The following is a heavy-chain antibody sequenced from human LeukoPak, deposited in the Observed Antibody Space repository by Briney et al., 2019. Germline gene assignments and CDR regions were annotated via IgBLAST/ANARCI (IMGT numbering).Heavy chain of an antibody. V-gene: IGHV3-33*08. Sequence: GGSLRLSCAASGFTFSSYSMNWVRQAPGKGLEWVAVIWYDGSDKYYADSVKGRFTISRDNSKNTLYLQMNSLRAEDTAVYYCARAADSYGKRDLDYWGQGTLVTVSS. CDR1: GFTFSSYS. J-gene: IGHJ4*02. D-gene: IGHD5-18*01. CDR3: ARAADSYGKRDLDY. CDR2: IWYDGSDK.